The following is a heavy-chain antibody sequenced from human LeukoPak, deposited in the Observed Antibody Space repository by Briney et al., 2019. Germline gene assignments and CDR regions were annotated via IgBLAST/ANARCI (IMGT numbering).Heavy chain of an antibody. Sequence: PSETLSLTCAVYGGSFSGYYWSWIRQPPGKGLEWIGEINHSGSTNYNPSLKSRVTISVDTSKNQFSLKLSSVTAADTAVYYCARELLWFGELSYFDYWGQGTLVTVSS. CDR2: INHSGST. V-gene: IGHV4-34*01. D-gene: IGHD3-10*01. CDR3: ARELLWFGELSYFDY. J-gene: IGHJ4*02. CDR1: GGSFSGYY.